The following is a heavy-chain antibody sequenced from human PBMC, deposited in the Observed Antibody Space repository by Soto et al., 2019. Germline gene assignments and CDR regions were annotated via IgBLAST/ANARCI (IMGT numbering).Heavy chain of an antibody. CDR3: ARERPCVCSGTAVYY. D-gene: IGHD3-10*02. CDR2: TSYDGSNK. V-gene: IGHV3-30-3*01. CDR1: GCTFDSYA. Sequence: QVQLVESGGGVVQPGRSLRLSCAASGCTFDSYAMHWVRQAPGKGLEWVAVTSYDGSNKYYADSVKGRFTISRDNSKNRLYLQMNSLRAEDTAVYYCARERPCVCSGTAVYYWGQGTLVTVSS. J-gene: IGHJ4*02.